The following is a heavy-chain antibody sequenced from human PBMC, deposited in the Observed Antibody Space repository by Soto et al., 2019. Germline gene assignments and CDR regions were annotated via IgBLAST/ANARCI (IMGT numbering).Heavy chain of an antibody. CDR3: AKDGIVVQLERLPSRFDY. CDR2: ISGSGGST. Sequence: EVQLLESGGGLVQPGGSLRLSCAASGFTFSSYAMSWVRQAPGKGLEWVSAISGSGGSTYYADSVKGRFTISRDNAKNTLYRQMNSLRAEDTAVYYCAKDGIVVQLERLPSRFDYWGQGTLVTVSS. D-gene: IGHD1-1*01. CDR1: GFTFSSYA. V-gene: IGHV3-23*01. J-gene: IGHJ4*02.